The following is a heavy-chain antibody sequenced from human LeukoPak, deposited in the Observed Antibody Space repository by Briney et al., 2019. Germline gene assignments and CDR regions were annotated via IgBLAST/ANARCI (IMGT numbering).Heavy chain of an antibody. J-gene: IGHJ6*02. Sequence: SQTLSLTCTVSGGSISSGGYYWSCIRQHPGKGLEWFGYIYYSGSTYYNPTLKSRVTISVDTSKNQFSLKLSSVTAADTAVYYCAREGRYEYSSSWYGSPDMDVWGQGATVTVSS. V-gene: IGHV4-31*03. CDR3: AREGRYEYSSSWYGSPDMDV. CDR1: GGSISSGGYY. D-gene: IGHD6-13*01. CDR2: IYYSGST.